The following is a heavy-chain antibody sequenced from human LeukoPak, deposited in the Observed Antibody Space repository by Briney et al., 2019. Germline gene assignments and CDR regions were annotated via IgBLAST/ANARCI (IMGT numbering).Heavy chain of an antibody. CDR1: GGSISNKH. V-gene: IGHV4-59*01. Sequence: SETLSLTCTVSGGSISNKHWSWIRQPPGKGLEWIGYIYYSGSTNYNPSLKSRVTILVDTSKNQVSLKLSSVTAADTAVYYCARDFEVVLGYYGSGSLTENWFDPWGQGTLVTVSS. D-gene: IGHD3-10*01. CDR2: IYYSGST. J-gene: IGHJ5*02. CDR3: ARDFEVVLGYYGSGSLTENWFDP.